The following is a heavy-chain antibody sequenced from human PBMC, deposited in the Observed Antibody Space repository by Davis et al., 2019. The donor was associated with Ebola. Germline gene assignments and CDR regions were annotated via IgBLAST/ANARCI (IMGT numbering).Heavy chain of an antibody. CDR3: AKGGESTAPGWIV. CDR2: IKQDGSQK. D-gene: IGHD3-16*01. V-gene: IGHV3-7*03. J-gene: IGHJ4*02. Sequence: GESLKISCAASGFTFTSFWMTWVRQAPGKGLEWVAHIKQDGSQKYYVDSVKGRFTISRDNAQTSVSLQMNSLRVEDTAVYYCAKGGESTAPGWIVWGQGTLVTVSS. CDR1: GFTFTSFW.